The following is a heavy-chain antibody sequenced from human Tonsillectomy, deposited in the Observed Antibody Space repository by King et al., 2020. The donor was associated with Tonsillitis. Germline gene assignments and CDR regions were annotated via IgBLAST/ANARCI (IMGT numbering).Heavy chain of an antibody. J-gene: IGHJ4*02. CDR2: IRYDGSNK. V-gene: IGHV3-30*02. Sequence: VQLVESGGGVVQPGGSLRLSCAASGFTFSSYGMHWVRQAPGKGLEWVAFIRYDGSNKYYADSVKGRFTISRDNSKNTLYLQMNSLRAEDTAVYYCAKDGIAVAGTVVDFDYWGQGTLVTVSS. D-gene: IGHD6-19*01. CDR3: AKDGIAVAGTVVDFDY. CDR1: GFTFSSYG.